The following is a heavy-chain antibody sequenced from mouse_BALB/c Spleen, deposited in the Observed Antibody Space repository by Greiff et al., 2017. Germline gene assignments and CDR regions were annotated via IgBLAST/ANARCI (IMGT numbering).Heavy chain of an antibody. D-gene: IGHD1-1*01. V-gene: IGHV3-2*02. J-gene: IGHJ3*01. CDR2: ISYSGST. CDR3: ARGGYYGSSPFAY. CDR1: GYSITSDYA. Sequence: EVQGVESGPGLVKPSQSLSLTCTVTGYSITSDYAWNWIRQFPGNKLEWMGYISYSGSTSYNPSLKSRISITRDTSKNQFFLQLNSVTTEDTATYYCARGGYYGSSPFAYWGQGTLVTVSA.